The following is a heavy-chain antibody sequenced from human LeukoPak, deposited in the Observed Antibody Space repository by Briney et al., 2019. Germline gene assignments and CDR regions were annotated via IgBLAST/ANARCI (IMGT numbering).Heavy chain of an antibody. CDR2: IIPIFGTK. CDR3: GRSGSYDVLSGYYMYGMDV. D-gene: IGHD3-3*01. V-gene: IGHV1-69*13. Sequence: SVKVSCKVSGGTFSRYGIGWVRQAPGQGLEWMGRIIPIFGTKNYAQKFQGRVTITADESTSTVYMELSSLRSADTAIYYCGRSGSYDVLSGYYMYGMDVWGKGTTVIVSS. CDR1: GGTFSRYG. J-gene: IGHJ6*04.